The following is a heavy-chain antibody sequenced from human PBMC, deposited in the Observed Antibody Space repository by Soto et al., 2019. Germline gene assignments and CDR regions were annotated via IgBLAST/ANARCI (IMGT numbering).Heavy chain of an antibody. J-gene: IGHJ4*02. CDR1: GFTFSSYG. CDR3: AKSALGYCSSTSCYYFDY. D-gene: IGHD2-2*01. CDR2: ISYDGSNK. V-gene: IGHV3-30*18. Sequence: GGSLRLSCAASGFTFSSYGMHWVRQAPGKGLEWVAVISYDGSNKYYADSVKGRFTISRDNSKNTLYLQMNSLRAEDTAVYYCAKSALGYCSSTSCYYFDYWGQGTLVTVSS.